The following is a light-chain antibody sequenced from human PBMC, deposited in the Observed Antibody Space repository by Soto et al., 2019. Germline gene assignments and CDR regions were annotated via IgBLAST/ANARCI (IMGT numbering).Light chain of an antibody. CDR1: SSNIGAGFD. Sequence: QSVLTQPPSVSGAPGQRVSMSCAGSSSNIGAGFDVQWYQLLPGTAPKLLIYGNTNRPSGVPDRFSGSKSGTSASLAITGLQAEDEADYYCQSFDGSLSGYVFGTGTKLTVL. CDR2: GNT. J-gene: IGLJ1*01. V-gene: IGLV1-40*01. CDR3: QSFDGSLSGYV.